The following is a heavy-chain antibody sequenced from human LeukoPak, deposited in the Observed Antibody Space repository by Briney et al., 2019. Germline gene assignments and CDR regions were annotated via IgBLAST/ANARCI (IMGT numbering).Heavy chain of an antibody. CDR1: GFTFSTYT. D-gene: IGHD2-2*01. V-gene: IGHV3-23*01. J-gene: IGHJ4*02. Sequence: GGSLRLSCAASGFTFSTYTMSWVRQAPGKGLEWVSTITDTGGATYYADSVKGRFTISRDNSKSTLYLQMDSLRADDTAVYYCAKMAKTSRDYWGQGTLVTVSS. CDR3: AKMAKTSRDY. CDR2: ITDTGGAT.